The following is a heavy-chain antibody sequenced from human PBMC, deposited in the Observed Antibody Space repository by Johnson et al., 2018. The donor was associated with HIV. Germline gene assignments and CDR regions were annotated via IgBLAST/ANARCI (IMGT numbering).Heavy chain of an antibody. CDR1: GFTVSSNY. D-gene: IGHD5-18*01. CDR3: ARVRGYSYGAHAFDI. CDR2: FYSGDST. V-gene: IGHV3-66*02. J-gene: IGHJ3*02. Sequence: VQLVESGGGLVQPGGSLRLSCAASGFTVSSNYMSWVRQAPGKGLEWVSTFYSGDSTDYADSVKGRFTIYRDNSKNTLYLQMNSLRAEETAVYYCARVRGYSYGAHAFDIWGQGTMVTVSS.